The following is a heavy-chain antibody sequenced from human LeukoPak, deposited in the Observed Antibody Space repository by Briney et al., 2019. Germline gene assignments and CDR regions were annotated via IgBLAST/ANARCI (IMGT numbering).Heavy chain of an antibody. J-gene: IGHJ4*02. D-gene: IGHD3-3*01. V-gene: IGHV5-51*01. Sequence: GESLKISCKGSGYSFTSYWIGWVRQMPGKGLGWMGIIYPGDSDTRYSPSFQGQVTISADKSISTAYLQWSSLKASDTAMYYCARRATYYDFWSGYSDWGQGTLVTVSS. CDR1: GYSFTSYW. CDR2: IYPGDSDT. CDR3: ARRATYYDFWSGYSD.